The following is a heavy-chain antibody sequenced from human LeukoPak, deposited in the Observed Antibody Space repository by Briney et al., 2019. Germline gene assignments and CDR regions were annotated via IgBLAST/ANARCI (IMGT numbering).Heavy chain of an antibody. CDR1: GFTFSGSA. CDR3: ARPADYYDSSGYYFSPYFDY. V-gene: IGHV3-73*01. CDR2: IRSKANSYAT. Sequence: GGALRLSCAASGFTFSGSAMRWVRQAPGKGLGWGGRIRSKANSYATAYAASVKGSITISRDDSKNTAYLQMNSLNTEDTAVYYCARPADYYDSSGYYFSPYFDYWGQGTLVTVSS. J-gene: IGHJ4*02. D-gene: IGHD3-22*01.